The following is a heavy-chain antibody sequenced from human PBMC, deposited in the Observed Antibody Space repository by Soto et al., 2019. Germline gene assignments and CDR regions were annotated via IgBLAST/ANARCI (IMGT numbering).Heavy chain of an antibody. CDR1: GFTFSSYS. Sequence: EVQLVESGGGLVKPGGSLRLSCAASGFTFSSYSMNWVRQAPGKGLEWVSSISSSSSYIYYADSVKGRFTISRDNAKNSLYLQMISLRGEDTAVYYCARVERAYCGGDCYDYWGQGTLVTVSS. V-gene: IGHV3-21*01. J-gene: IGHJ4*02. CDR2: ISSSSSYI. CDR3: ARVERAYCGGDCYDY. D-gene: IGHD2-21*01.